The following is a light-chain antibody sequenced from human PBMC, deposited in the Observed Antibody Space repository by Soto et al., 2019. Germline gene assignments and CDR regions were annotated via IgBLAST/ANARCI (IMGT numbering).Light chain of an antibody. CDR2: DAS. J-gene: IGKJ4*01. CDR3: QQYNNWPALT. CDR1: QSVSSN. V-gene: IGKV3-15*01. Sequence: EIVMTQSPATLSVSPGERATLSCRASQSVSSNSAWYQQKPGQAPRLLIYDASTRATGIPARFSGSGSGTEFTLTISSLQSEDFAVYYCQQYNNWPALTFGGGTKV.